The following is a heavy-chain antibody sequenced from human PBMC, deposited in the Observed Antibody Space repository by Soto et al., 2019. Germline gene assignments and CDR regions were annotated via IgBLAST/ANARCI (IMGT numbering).Heavy chain of an antibody. V-gene: IGHV1-3*01. J-gene: IGHJ4*02. CDR3: AKGSRMWTPDY. D-gene: IGHD2-21*01. CDR2: IAPGNGNT. Sequence: GASVKVSCKASGYTFTDSAIHWVRQAPGQSLELLGWIAPGNGNTKYSQNFQGRVTITRDTSATTAYMELSSLRSEDTAVYYCAKGSRMWTPDYWGQGTLVTVYS. CDR1: GYTFTDSA.